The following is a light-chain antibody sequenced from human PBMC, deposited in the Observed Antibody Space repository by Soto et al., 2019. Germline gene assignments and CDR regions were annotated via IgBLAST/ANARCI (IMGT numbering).Light chain of an antibody. J-gene: IGLJ2*01. CDR3: GLYTIAETVV. CDR2: DVT. V-gene: IGLV2-18*01. CDR1: KEVASYNR. Sequence: QSALTQPPSVSGSPGQSVTISCTGTKEVASYNRVSWYQQTPGTSPKLLIYDVTKRASGISDRFSGSKSGNTASLTISRLHTDAAGDYYCGLYTIAETVVLGGGTKLTVL.